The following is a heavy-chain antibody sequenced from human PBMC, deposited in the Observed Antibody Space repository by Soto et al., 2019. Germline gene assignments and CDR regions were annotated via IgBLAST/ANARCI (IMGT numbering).Heavy chain of an antibody. CDR3: ARDLKGDGYNCGY. D-gene: IGHD5-12*01. J-gene: IGHJ4*02. Sequence: GGSLRLSCAASGFTFSSYAMHWVRQAPGKGLEWVAVISYDGSNKYYADSVKGRFTISRNNSKNTLYLQMNSLRAEDTAVYYCARDLKGDGYNCGYWGQGTLVTVSS. CDR2: ISYDGSNK. CDR1: GFTFSSYA. V-gene: IGHV3-30-3*01.